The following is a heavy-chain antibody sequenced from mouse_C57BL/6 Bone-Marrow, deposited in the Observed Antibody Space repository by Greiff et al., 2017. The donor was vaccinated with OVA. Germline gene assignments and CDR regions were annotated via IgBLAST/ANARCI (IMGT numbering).Heavy chain of an antibody. CDR1: GYTFTSYW. Sequence: VQLQQSGAELVKPGASVKLSCKASGYTFTSYWMQWVKQRPGQGLEWIGEIDPSDSYTNYNQKFKGKATLTVDTSSSTAYMQLSSLTSEDSAVYYCARVITTGAMDYWGQGTSVTVSS. D-gene: IGHD1-1*01. V-gene: IGHV1-50*01. J-gene: IGHJ4*01. CDR2: IDPSDSYT. CDR3: ARVITTGAMDY.